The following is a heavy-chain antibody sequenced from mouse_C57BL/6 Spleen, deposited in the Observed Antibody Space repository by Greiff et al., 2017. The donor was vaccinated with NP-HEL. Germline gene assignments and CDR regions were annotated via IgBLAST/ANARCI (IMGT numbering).Heavy chain of an antibody. D-gene: IGHD2-2*01. Sequence: VKLQESGAELARPGASVKMSCKASGYTFTSYTMHWVKQRPGQGLEWIGYINPSSGYTKYNQKFKDKATLTADKSSSTAYMQLSSLTSEDSAVYYCARGELGLPRGFDYWGQGTTLTVSS. CDR2: INPSSGYT. J-gene: IGHJ2*01. V-gene: IGHV1-4*01. CDR1: GYTFTSYT. CDR3: ARGELGLPRGFDY.